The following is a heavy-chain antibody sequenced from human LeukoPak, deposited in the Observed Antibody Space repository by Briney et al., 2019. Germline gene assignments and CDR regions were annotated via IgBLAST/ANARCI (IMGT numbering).Heavy chain of an antibody. CDR1: GFTFSDYY. CDR2: ISSSSNFT. V-gene: IGHV3-11*03. Sequence: GGSLRLSCAASGFTFSDYYMSWIRQAPGKGLEWLSYISSSSNFTKSADSVKGRFTISRDNAKKSLYMQMNSLGAEDTAVYFCTTWVGAHFDFWGQGTLVTVSS. D-gene: IGHD1-26*01. J-gene: IGHJ4*02. CDR3: TTWVGAHFDF.